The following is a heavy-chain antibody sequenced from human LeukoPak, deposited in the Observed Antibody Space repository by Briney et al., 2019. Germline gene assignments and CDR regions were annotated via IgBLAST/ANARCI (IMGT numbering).Heavy chain of an antibody. Sequence: PSETLSLTCTVSGGSISSGSYYWSWVRQPPGTGLEWIGEINYRGHTNYNPSLKSRVTISLDTSKNQFSLKLSSVTAADTAVYYCARRAYDYLRGSYRHTERTFYYYMDVWGKGTTVTISS. CDR2: INYRGHT. V-gene: IGHV4-39*01. CDR1: GGSISSGSYY. J-gene: IGHJ6*03. CDR3: ARRAYDYLRGSYRHTERTFYYYMDV. D-gene: IGHD3-16*02.